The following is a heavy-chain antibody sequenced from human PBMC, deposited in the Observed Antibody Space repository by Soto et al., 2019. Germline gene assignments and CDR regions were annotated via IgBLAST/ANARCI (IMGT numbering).Heavy chain of an antibody. Sequence: SVKVSCKASGGTFSSYTISWVRQAPGQGLEWVGRIIPILGIANYAQKFQGRVTITADKSTSTAYMELSSLRSEDTAVYYCARALARADYGDFKYWYFDLWGRGTLVTVS. CDR3: ARALARADYGDFKYWYFDL. V-gene: IGHV1-69*02. CDR2: IIPILGIA. D-gene: IGHD4-17*01. J-gene: IGHJ2*01. CDR1: GGTFSSYT.